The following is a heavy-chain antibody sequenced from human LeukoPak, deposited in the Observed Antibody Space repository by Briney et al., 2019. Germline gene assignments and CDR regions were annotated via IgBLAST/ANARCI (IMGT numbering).Heavy chain of an antibody. J-gene: IGHJ4*02. CDR3: ARHHDFWSGYHDY. CDR2: IYYSGST. Sequence: PSETLSLTCAVYGGSFSGYYWSWIRQPPGKGLEWIGYIYYSGSTNYNPSLKSRVTISVDTSKNQFSLKLSSVTAADTAVYYCARHHDFWSGYHDYWGQGTLVAVSS. D-gene: IGHD3-3*01. CDR1: GGSFSGYY. V-gene: IGHV4-59*08.